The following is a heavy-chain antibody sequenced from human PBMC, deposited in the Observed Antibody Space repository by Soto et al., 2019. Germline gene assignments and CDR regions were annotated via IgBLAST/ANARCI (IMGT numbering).Heavy chain of an antibody. J-gene: IGHJ4*02. Sequence: GGSLRLSCAASGSTFSSYGMHWVRQAPGKGLEWVAVIWYDGSNKYYADSVKGRFTISRDNSKNTLYLQMNSLRAEDTAVYYCARVNYYDSSGYQYFDYWGQGTLVTVSS. CDR3: ARVNYYDSSGYQYFDY. D-gene: IGHD3-22*01. V-gene: IGHV3-33*01. CDR2: IWYDGSNK. CDR1: GSTFSSYG.